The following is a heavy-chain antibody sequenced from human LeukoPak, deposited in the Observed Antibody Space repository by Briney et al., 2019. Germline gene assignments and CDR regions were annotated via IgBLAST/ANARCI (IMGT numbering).Heavy chain of an antibody. D-gene: IGHD3-3*01. Sequence: GGSLRLSCAASGFTFSSYEMNWVRQAPGKGLEWVSYISSSGSTIYYADSVKGRFTISRDNAKNSLYLQMNSLRAEDTAVYYCARVDYDFWSGPSVGAFDIWGQGTMVTVSS. CDR2: ISSSGSTI. J-gene: IGHJ3*02. V-gene: IGHV3-48*03. CDR3: ARVDYDFWSGPSVGAFDI. CDR1: GFTFSSYE.